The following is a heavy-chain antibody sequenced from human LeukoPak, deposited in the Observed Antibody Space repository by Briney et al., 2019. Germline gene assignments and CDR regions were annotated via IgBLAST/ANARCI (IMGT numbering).Heavy chain of an antibody. CDR3: ATDLVTTVTTHYYYGMDV. Sequence: GGSLRLSCAGSGFTVRSNYMSWVRQAPGKGLEWVSVIYSGGSTYYADSVKGRFTISRDNSKNTLYLQMNSLRAEDTAVYYCATDLVTTVTTHYYYGMDVWGQGTTVTVSS. CDR1: GFTVRSNY. V-gene: IGHV3-66*01. CDR2: IYSGGST. D-gene: IGHD4-17*01. J-gene: IGHJ6*02.